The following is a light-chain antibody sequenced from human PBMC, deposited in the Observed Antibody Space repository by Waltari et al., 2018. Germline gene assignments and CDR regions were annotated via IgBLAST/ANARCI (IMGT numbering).Light chain of an antibody. CDR1: QSVSSY. Sequence: VILTQSPATLSLSPGERATLSCRASQSVSSYLAWYQQRPGQASRLLIYGASSRATGIPDRFSGSRSGTEFTLTISSLEPDDFAVYYCQKYNSSPYSFGQRTIVDIK. J-gene: IGKJ2*03. CDR2: GAS. CDR3: QKYNSSPYS. V-gene: IGKV3-20*01.